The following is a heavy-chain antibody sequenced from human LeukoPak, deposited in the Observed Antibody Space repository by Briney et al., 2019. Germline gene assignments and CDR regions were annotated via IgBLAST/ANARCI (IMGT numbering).Heavy chain of an antibody. CDR2: TYNTYT. J-gene: IGHJ4*02. CDR1: GYTSTTYG. V-gene: IGHV1-18*01. CDR3: ARALAQGGSFDLYYFDS. Sequence: ASVKVSCKTSGYTSTTYGISWVRQAPGQGLEWMGWTYNTYTHYAQTLRDRLTMTTDTSTSTSYMELRSLRSDDTAVYYCARALAQGGSFDLYYFDSGGRGSLVPVSS. D-gene: IGHD3-9*01.